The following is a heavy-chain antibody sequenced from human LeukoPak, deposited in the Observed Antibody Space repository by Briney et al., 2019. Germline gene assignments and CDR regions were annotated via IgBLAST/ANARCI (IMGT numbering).Heavy chain of an antibody. D-gene: IGHD3-9*01. CDR1: GFTFSSYA. V-gene: IGHV3-23*01. CDR3: AQIGDYDILTGYYKGPGPFDY. Sequence: PGGSLRLSCAASGFTFSSYAMSWVRQAPGKGLEWVSTISGSGGRTYYADSVKGRFTISRDNSKNTLYLQMNSLRAEDTAVYYCAQIGDYDILTGYYKGPGPFDYWGQGTLVTVSS. CDR2: ISGSGGRT. J-gene: IGHJ4*02.